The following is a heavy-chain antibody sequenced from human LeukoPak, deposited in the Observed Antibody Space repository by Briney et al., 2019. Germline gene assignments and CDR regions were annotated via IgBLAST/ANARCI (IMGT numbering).Heavy chain of an antibody. V-gene: IGHV4-59*01. Sequence: SETLSLTCTVSGGSMRSYYWSWIRQPPGKGLEWIGFIYYSGTTHYSPALKSRVTMSVDTSNNQFSLKLTSVTAADTAVYYCARHLLSAPHYFDYWGQGTLVTVTS. CDR2: IYYSGTT. J-gene: IGHJ4*02. CDR1: GGSMRSYY. CDR3: ARHLLSAPHYFDY. D-gene: IGHD2-15*01.